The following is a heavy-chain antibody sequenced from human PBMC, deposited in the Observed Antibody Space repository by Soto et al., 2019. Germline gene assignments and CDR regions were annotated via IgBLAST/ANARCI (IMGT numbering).Heavy chain of an antibody. D-gene: IGHD3-3*01. Sequence: EVHLVESGGRLVQPGGSLRLSCAASGFSFSDYSMNWVRQAPGRGLEWVSYISSSSFTIHYADSVEGRFAISRDNAKISLDLQMNSLRAEDTAVYYCARDYNDFWSGHSDYWGQGGLVTVSS. CDR1: GFSFSDYS. J-gene: IGHJ4*02. CDR3: ARDYNDFWSGHSDY. CDR2: ISSSSFTI. V-gene: IGHV3-48*01.